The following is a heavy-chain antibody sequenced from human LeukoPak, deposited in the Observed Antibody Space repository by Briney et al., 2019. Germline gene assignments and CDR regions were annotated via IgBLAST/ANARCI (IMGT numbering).Heavy chain of an antibody. J-gene: IGHJ4*02. CDR1: GFTFSSYS. D-gene: IGHD4-17*01. V-gene: IGHV3-48*01. Sequence: GGSLRLSCAASGFTFSSYSMNWVRQAPGKGLEWVSYISSSSSTIYYADSVRGRFTISRDNAKNSLYLQMSSLRAEDTAVYYCARDRAYGDYSRDYWGQGTLVTVSS. CDR3: ARDRAYGDYSRDY. CDR2: ISSSSSTI.